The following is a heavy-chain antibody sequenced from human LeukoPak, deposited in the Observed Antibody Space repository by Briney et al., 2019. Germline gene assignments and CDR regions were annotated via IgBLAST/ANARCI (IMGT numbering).Heavy chain of an antibody. D-gene: IGHD3-10*01. CDR2: ICPGGSDT. J-gene: IGHJ4*02. CDR1: GYSFTSYW. V-gene: IGHV5-51*01. CDR3: ARYGSGSYHRAVEY. Sequence: GESLKISCKDSGYSFTSYWIGWVRQVPGEGLEWMGVICPGGSDTRYSPSFQGQVTISADKSISTAYLQWSSLKASDTAMYYCARYGSGSYHRAVEYWGQGTLLTVSS.